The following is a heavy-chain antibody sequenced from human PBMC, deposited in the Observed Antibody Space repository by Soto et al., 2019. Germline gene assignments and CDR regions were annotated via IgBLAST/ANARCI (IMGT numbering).Heavy chain of an antibody. V-gene: IGHV3-15*07. Sequence: PGGSLRLSCAASGFTFSNAWMNWVRQAPGKGLEWVGRIKSKTDGGTTDYAAPVKGRFTISRDDSKNTLYLQMNSLKTEDTFVYYCTTSSSYSYYNWFDPWGQGTLVTVSS. CDR3: TTSSSYSYYNWFDP. CDR2: IKSKTDGGTT. D-gene: IGHD1-26*01. CDR1: GFTFSNAW. J-gene: IGHJ5*02.